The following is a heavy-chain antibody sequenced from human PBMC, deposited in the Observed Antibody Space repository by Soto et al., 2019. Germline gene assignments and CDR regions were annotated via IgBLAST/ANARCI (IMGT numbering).Heavy chain of an antibody. CDR3: ARSNSGYYKWFDP. J-gene: IGHJ5*02. D-gene: IGHD3-22*01. CDR1: GDSISSSNYY. CDR2: IYYSGIT. Sequence: SETLSLTCTASGDSISSSNYYWGWIRQPPGKGLEWIANIYYSGITYCNPSLKSRVAISVDTSKNQFSLKLSSVTAADTAIYYCARSNSGYYKWFDPWGQGTLVTVSS. V-gene: IGHV4-39*01.